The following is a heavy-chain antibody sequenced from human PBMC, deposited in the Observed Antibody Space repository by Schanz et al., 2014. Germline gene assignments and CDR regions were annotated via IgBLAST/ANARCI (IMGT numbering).Heavy chain of an antibody. J-gene: IGHJ4*02. CDR1: GFSFVDAW. V-gene: IGHV3-30*03. Sequence: VQVVESGGGLVQPGGSLRLSCAASGFSFVDAWMSWVRQAPGRGLEWVAVISKDGSSKYSADSVKGRFTISRDNSKNTLFLQMNSLRPDDTAVYYCARGTPFLCDYWGQGTLVTVSS. CDR3: ARGTPFLCDY. CDR2: ISKDGSSK. D-gene: IGHD3-16*01.